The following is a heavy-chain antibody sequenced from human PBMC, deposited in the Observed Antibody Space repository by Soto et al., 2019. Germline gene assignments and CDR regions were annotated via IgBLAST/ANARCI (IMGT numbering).Heavy chain of an antibody. J-gene: IGHJ4*02. CDR1: GFTFDDYA. D-gene: IGHD3-10*01. Sequence: EVQLVESGGGLVQPGRSLRLSCAASGFTFDDYAMHWVRQAPGKGLEWVSGISWNSGSIGYADSVKGRFTISRDNAKNSLYLQMNSLRAEDTALYYCAKVSPLPTEAFDYWGQGTLVTVSS. CDR3: AKVSPLPTEAFDY. V-gene: IGHV3-9*01. CDR2: ISWNSGSI.